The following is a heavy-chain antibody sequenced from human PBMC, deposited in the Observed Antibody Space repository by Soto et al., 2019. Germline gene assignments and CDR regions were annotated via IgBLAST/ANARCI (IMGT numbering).Heavy chain of an antibody. CDR2: ISGSGGST. V-gene: IGHV3-23*01. CDR1: GFTFSSYA. Sequence: PGGSLRLSCAASGFTFSSYAMSWVRQAPGKGMEWVSAISGSGGSTYYADSVKGRFTISRDNSKNTLYLQMNSLRAEDTAVYYCAKSVGPGYYDSSGYPGAYYYYGMDVWGQGTTVTVS. J-gene: IGHJ6*02. D-gene: IGHD3-22*01. CDR3: AKSVGPGYYDSSGYPGAYYYYGMDV.